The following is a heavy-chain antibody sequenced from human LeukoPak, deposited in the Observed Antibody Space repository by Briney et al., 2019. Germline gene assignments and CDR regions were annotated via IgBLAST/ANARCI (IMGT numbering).Heavy chain of an antibody. CDR1: GGSFSGYY. V-gene: IGHV4-34*01. J-gene: IGHJ4*02. CDR3: ARHGGYGDPNFDY. D-gene: IGHD4-17*01. Sequence: PSETLSLTCAVYGGSFSGYYWSWIRQPPGKGLEWIGEINHSGSTNYNPSLKSRVTISVDTSKNHFSLKLSSVTAADTAVYYCARHGGYGDPNFDYWGQGTLVTVSS. CDR2: INHSGST.